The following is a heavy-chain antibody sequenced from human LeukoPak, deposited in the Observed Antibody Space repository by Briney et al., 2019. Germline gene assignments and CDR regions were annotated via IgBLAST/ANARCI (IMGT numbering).Heavy chain of an antibody. V-gene: IGHV3-23*01. CDR1: GFTFSSYS. D-gene: IGHD2-15*01. CDR3: AKQLGYCSDGSCYFPY. J-gene: IGHJ4*02. CDR2: ISNNGGYT. Sequence: WGVLRLSCAASGFTFSSYSMSWVRQAPGKGLEWVSAISNNGGYTYYADSVQGRFTISRDNSKSTLCLQMNSLRAEDTAVYYCAKQLGYCSDGSCYFPYWGQGTLVTVSS.